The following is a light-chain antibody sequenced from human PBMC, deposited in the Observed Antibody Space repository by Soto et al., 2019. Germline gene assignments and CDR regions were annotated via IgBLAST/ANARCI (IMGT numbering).Light chain of an antibody. Sequence: DIQVTQSPSSLSASVGDRGTITCRASQDIVGYLAWYQHKPGRTPELLIHAASRLQRGVPSRFSGSGSGTDFTLTINSLQPEDFATYYCQQAYSLPITFGQGTRLEI. J-gene: IGKJ5*01. CDR3: QQAYSLPIT. CDR2: AAS. CDR1: QDIVGY. V-gene: IGKV1-12*01.